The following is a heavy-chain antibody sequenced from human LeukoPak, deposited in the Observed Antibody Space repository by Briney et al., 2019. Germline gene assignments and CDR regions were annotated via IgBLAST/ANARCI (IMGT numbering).Heavy chain of an antibody. CDR2: IYHSGST. CDR3: ARHASDGSYDTDY. CDR1: GGSISSSSYS. D-gene: IGHD1-26*01. J-gene: IGHJ4*02. Sequence: SETLSLTCTVSGGSISSSSYSWSWIRQPPGKGLEWIGYIYHSGSTYYNPSLKSRVTISVDRSKNQFSLKLSSVTAADTAVYYCARHASDGSYDTDYWGQGTLVTVSS. V-gene: IGHV4-30-2*01.